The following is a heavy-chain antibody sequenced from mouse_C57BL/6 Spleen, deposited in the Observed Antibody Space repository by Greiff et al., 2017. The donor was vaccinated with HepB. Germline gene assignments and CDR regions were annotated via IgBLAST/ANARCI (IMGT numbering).Heavy chain of an antibody. CDR1: GYTFTSYW. CDR2: IDPSDSYT. V-gene: IGHV1-69*01. CDR3: ARMDY. J-gene: IGHJ4*01. Sequence: VQLQQPGAELVMPGASVKLSCKASGYTFTSYWMHWGKQRPGQGLEWIGEIDPSDSYTNYNQKFKGKSTLTVDKSSSTAYMQLSSLTSEDSAVYYCARMDYWGQGTSVTVSS.